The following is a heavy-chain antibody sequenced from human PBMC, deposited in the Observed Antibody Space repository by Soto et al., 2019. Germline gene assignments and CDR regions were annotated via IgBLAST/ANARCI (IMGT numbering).Heavy chain of an antibody. D-gene: IGHD3-10*02. V-gene: IGHV4-34*01. Sequence: SEPLSVTCAIYNSSLGSFPWTWLRQPLGKGLEWTGELTNGGSTNYNPSLKSRVTFSLDTSKSQFSLHVMSVTAADTAVYYCARSPLSYDYVRQTWREVGDSFDVWGRGTSVT. CDR3: ARSPLSYDYVRQTWREVGDSFDV. CDR2: LTNGGST. J-gene: IGHJ3*01. CDR1: NSSLGSFP.